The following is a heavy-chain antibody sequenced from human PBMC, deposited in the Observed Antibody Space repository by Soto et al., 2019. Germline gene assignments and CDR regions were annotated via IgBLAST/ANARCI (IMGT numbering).Heavy chain of an antibody. Sequence: EVHLVESGGGVVPPGGSLRVSCSGSAISSNSITWVRQAPGKTLEWVSIFYSSGSTFYSDSVQGRFTISRDISKNNLDLQMDSRRADDTAVYYCTTTPDDHDAFDNWGQGTVVTVSS. J-gene: IGHJ3*02. CDR3: TTTPDDHDAFDN. CDR2: FYSSGST. CDR1: AISSNS. V-gene: IGHV3-66*01. D-gene: IGHD1-1*01.